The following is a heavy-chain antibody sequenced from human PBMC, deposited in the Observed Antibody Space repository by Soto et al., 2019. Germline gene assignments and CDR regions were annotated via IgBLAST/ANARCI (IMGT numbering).Heavy chain of an antibody. J-gene: IGHJ6*02. V-gene: IGHV3-23*01. CDR2: LGDSGTKT. CDR3: AKEFDTSGYYSYYYAMDV. CDR1: GLKFSTFA. Sequence: PGGSLRPFSAASGLKFSTFAMCGVRQAPGKGVEWVSGLGDSGTKTYYAASVRGRFIISRDNSKNTVDLQMNSLRAEDTAVYYCAKEFDTSGYYSYYYAMDVWGQGT. D-gene: IGHD3-22*01.